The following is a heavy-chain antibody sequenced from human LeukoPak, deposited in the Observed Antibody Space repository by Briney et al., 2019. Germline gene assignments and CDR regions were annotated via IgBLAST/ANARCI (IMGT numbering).Heavy chain of an antibody. CDR3: PRTHINPHPDY. J-gene: IGHJ4*02. CDR2: IYPGDSDT. D-gene: IGHD2-21*01. CDR1: GYTFTSYW. V-gene: IGHV5-51*01. Sequence: GESLQISGQRAGYTFTSYWIAWVRQLPGKGLEWMGIIYPGDSDTRYSPSFQGQVTISADKSISTAYLQCSSLKASDTAIFYCPRTHINPHPDYWGQGTLVTVSS.